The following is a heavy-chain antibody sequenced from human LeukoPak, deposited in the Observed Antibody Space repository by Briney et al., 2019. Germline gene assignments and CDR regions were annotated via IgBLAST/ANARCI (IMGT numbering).Heavy chain of an antibody. CDR3: ARLYGSGRNGYYYYYMDV. CDR1: GDSFSSVDYY. Sequence: SETLSLTCTVSGDSFSSVDYYWSWIRQPPGKGLEWIGEINHSGSTIYNPSLKSRVTISVDTSKNQFSLKLSSVTAADTAVYYCARLYGSGRNGYYYYYMDVWGKGTTVTISS. D-gene: IGHD3-10*01. CDR2: INHSGST. J-gene: IGHJ6*03. V-gene: IGHV4-34*01.